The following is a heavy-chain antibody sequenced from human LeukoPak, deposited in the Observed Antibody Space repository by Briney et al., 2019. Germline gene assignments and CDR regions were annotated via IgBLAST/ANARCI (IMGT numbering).Heavy chain of an antibody. CDR3: ARVPRGWGYHFDY. V-gene: IGHV4-39*01. J-gene: IGHJ4*02. Sequence: SQTLSLTCTVSGGSISSGGYYWSWIRQPPGKGLEWTGSIYYSGSTYYNPSLKSRVTISVDTSKNQFSLKLSSVTAADTAVYYCARVPRGWGYHFDYWGQGTLVTVSS. CDR2: IYYSGST. D-gene: IGHD3-16*01. CDR1: GGSISSGGYY.